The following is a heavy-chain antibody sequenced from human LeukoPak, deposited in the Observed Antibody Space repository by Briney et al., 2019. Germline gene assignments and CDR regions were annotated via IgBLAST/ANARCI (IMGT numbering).Heavy chain of an antibody. D-gene: IGHD3-16*02. CDR3: ARAPYDYVWGSYRRGNWFDP. V-gene: IGHV1-3*01. Sequence: ASVKVSCKASGYTFSDYAMHWVRQAPGQRFEWMGWIDAGNGDTRYSQKFQGRVTITRDTSASTAYMELSSLRSEDTAVYYCARAPYDYVWGSYRRGNWFDPWGQGTLVTVSS. CDR2: IDAGNGDT. CDR1: GYTFSDYA. J-gene: IGHJ5*02.